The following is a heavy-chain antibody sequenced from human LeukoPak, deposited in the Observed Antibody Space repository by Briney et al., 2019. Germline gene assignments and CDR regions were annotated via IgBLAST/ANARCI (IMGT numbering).Heavy chain of an antibody. CDR1: GGPISSGDYY. Sequence: TSQTLSLTCTVSGGPISSGDYYWSWIRQPPGKGLEWIGYIYYSGSTYYNPSLKSRVTISVDTSKNQFSLKLSSVTAADTAVYYCAREPNSIDPYYFDYWGQGTLVTVSS. V-gene: IGHV4-30-4*01. J-gene: IGHJ4*02. CDR3: AREPNSIDPYYFDY. D-gene: IGHD4-11*01. CDR2: IYYSGST.